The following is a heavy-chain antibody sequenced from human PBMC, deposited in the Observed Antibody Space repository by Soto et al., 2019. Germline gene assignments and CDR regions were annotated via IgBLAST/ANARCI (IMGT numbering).Heavy chain of an antibody. CDR2: IIPIFGTA. Sequence: EASVKVSCKASGGTFSSYAISWVRQAPGQGLEWMGGIIPIFGTANYAQKFQGRVTITADESTSTAYMELSSLRSEDTAVYYCARSPTMVRRVITFRFDYWGQGTLVTVSS. CDR1: GGTFSSYA. CDR3: ARSPTMVRRVITFRFDY. V-gene: IGHV1-69*13. J-gene: IGHJ4*02. D-gene: IGHD3-10*01.